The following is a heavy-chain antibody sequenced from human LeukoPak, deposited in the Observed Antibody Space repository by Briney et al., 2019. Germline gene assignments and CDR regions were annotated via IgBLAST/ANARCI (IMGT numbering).Heavy chain of an antibody. CDR2: ISSSSSYI. CDR1: GFTFSSYS. J-gene: IGHJ6*02. V-gene: IGHV3-21*01. Sequence: GGSLRLSCAASGFTFSSYSMNWVRQAPGKGLEWVSSISSSSSYIYYADSVKGRFTISRDNAKNSLYLQMNSLRAEDTAVYYCARVWGSLGYCSGGSCSSSHYYYGMDVWGQGTTVTVSS. D-gene: IGHD2-15*01. CDR3: ARVWGSLGYCSGGSCSSSHYYYGMDV.